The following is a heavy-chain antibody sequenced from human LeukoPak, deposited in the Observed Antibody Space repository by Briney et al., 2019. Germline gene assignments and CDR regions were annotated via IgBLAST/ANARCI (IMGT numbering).Heavy chain of an antibody. Sequence: SETLSLTCTVSGGSISSSSYYWVWIRQPPGKGLVWIGSIYYSGSTYYNPSLKSRVTISVDTSKNQFSLKLSSVTVADTAVYYCARDVVVPAAIVYYYYYMDVWGKGTTVTVSS. J-gene: IGHJ6*03. CDR1: GGSISSSSYY. CDR3: ARDVVVPAAIVYYYYYMDV. V-gene: IGHV4-39*07. D-gene: IGHD2-2*02. CDR2: IYYSGST.